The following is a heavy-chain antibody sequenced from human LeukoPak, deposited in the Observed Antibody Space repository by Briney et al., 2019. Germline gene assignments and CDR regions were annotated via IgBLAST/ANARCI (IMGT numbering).Heavy chain of an antibody. CDR2: IYTSGST. CDR1: SGSISSYY. J-gene: IGHJ5*02. Sequence: ETLSLTCTVSSGSISSYYWSWIRQPAGKGLEWIGRIYTSGSTNYNPSLKSRVTMSVDTSKNQFSLKLSSVTAADTAVYYCAREGTFGELFFRRWFDPWGQGTLVTVSS. D-gene: IGHD3-10*01. V-gene: IGHV4-4*07. CDR3: AREGTFGELFFRRWFDP.